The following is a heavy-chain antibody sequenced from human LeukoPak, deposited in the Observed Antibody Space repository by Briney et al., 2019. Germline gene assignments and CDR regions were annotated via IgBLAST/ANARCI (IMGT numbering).Heavy chain of an antibody. CDR3: ARGGYSGSYYRFS. J-gene: IGHJ4*02. CDR1: GFTFSDSW. V-gene: IGHV3-74*01. Sequence: GGSLRLSCAVSGFTFSDSWMHWVRQAPGKGPEWLSRTSRDGSDTVYADSAKGRLTASRDNAKNTVYLELTTLRPDDTALYYCARGGYSGSYYRFSWGRGTLVTVAS. CDR2: TSRDGSDT. D-gene: IGHD6-25*01.